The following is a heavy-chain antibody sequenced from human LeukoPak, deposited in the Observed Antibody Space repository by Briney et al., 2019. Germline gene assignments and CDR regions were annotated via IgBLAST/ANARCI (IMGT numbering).Heavy chain of an antibody. CDR1: GFTFDDYG. CDR3: ARSDAGYSSGWYVFDY. CDR2: INWNGGST. V-gene: IGHV3-20*04. J-gene: IGHJ4*02. Sequence: PGGSLRLSCAASGFTFDDYGMSWVPQAPGKGLEWVSGINWNGGSTGYADSVKGRFTISRDNAKNSLYLQMNSLRAEDTALYYCARSDAGYSSGWYVFDYWGQGTLVTVSS. D-gene: IGHD6-19*01.